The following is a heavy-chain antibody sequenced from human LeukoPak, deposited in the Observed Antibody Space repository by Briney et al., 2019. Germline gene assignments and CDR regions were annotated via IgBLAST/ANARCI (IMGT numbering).Heavy chain of an antibody. J-gene: IGHJ1*01. D-gene: IGHD3-3*01. Sequence: SETLSLTCAVSDYSINSDYYWGWIRQPPGKGLEWIGHIYHTGNTNYNSSLKSRVTISVDTSKNQFSLNLRSVTAADTAVYYCVRDGDKLFQHWGQGTLVTVSS. V-gene: IGHV4-38-2*02. CDR2: IYHTGNT. CDR1: DYSINSDYY. CDR3: VRDGDKLFQH.